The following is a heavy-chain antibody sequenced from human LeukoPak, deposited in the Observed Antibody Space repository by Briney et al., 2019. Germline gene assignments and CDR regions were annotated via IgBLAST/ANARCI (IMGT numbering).Heavy chain of an antibody. CDR2: VDPEDGET. D-gene: IGHD5-24*01. CDR1: GYTFTDYY. J-gene: IGHJ4*02. CDR3: ATERRSINGYNHYFYS. V-gene: IGHV1-69-2*01. Sequence: ASVKLSCKVSGYTFTDYYMHWVQQAPGKGLEWMGLVDPEDGETIYAEKFQGRVTITADTSTDTAYMGLSSLRSEVTAVYYCATERRSINGYNHYFYSWGKGNLVTVSS.